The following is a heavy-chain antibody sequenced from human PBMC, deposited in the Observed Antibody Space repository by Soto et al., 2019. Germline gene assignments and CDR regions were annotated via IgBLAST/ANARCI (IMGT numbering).Heavy chain of an antibody. D-gene: IGHD3-22*01. CDR1: GGSISSGDYY. V-gene: IGHV4-30-4*01. Sequence: PSETLSLTCTVSGGSISSGDYYWSWIRQPPGKGLEWIGYIYYSGSTYYNPSLKSRVTISVDTSKNQFSLKLSSVTAADTAVYYCARDGPDRSGYDSWGQGTLVTVSS. CDR2: IYYSGST. CDR3: ARDGPDRSGYDS. J-gene: IGHJ5*01.